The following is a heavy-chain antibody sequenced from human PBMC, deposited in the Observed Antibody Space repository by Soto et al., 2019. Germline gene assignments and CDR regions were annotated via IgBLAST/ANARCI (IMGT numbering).Heavy chain of an antibody. CDR2: IWYDGSNK. J-gene: IGHJ6*02. CDR3: ARDRSIVVVPAAIGPHYYGMDV. D-gene: IGHD2-2*02. V-gene: IGHV3-33*01. Sequence: RLSCAASGFTFSSYGMHWVRQAPGKGLEWVAVIWYDGSNKYYADSVKGRFTISRDNSKNTLYLQMNSLRAEDTAVYYCARDRSIVVVPAAIGPHYYGMDVWGQGTTVTVYS. CDR1: GFTFSSYG.